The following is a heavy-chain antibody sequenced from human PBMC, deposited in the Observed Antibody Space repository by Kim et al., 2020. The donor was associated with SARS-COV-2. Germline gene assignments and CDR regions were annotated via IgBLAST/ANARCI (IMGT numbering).Heavy chain of an antibody. Sequence: GGSLRLSCAASGFSFSSYWMHWVRQAPGKGLVWVSRINSDGSSTNYADSVKGRFTISRDNAKNTLYLQMNSLRAEDTAIYYCARDTYRSGWYGESSYFYGMDVWGQGTTVTVSS. CDR3: ARDTYRSGWYGESSYFYGMDV. V-gene: IGHV3-74*01. CDR1: GFSFSSYW. D-gene: IGHD6-19*01. J-gene: IGHJ6*02. CDR2: INSDGSST.